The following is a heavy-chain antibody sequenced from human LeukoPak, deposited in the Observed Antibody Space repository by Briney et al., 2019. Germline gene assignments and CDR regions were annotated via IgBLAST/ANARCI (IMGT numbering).Heavy chain of an antibody. CDR2: TSFSGGST. J-gene: IGHJ4*02. D-gene: IGHD1-26*01. Sequence: GGSLRLSCAASGFTFSNYAMSWVRQAPGKGLEWVSGTSFSGGSTYYADSVGRFSISRDNSKRPLYLQITSLRAEDTAVYYCGKEGRGMGAATIDYWGQGTLVTVSS. CDR1: GFTFSNYA. V-gene: IGHV3-23*01. CDR3: GKEGRGMGAATIDY.